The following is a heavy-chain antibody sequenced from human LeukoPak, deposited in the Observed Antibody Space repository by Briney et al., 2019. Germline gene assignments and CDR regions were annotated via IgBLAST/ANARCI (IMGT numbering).Heavy chain of an antibody. CDR3: AKQKGVSWYSEEDY. J-gene: IGHJ4*02. D-gene: IGHD2-15*01. V-gene: IGHV3-23*01. Sequence: GGSLRLSCAASGFTFSRYAISGVRQAPGKGVEWVSGISGSTGSTYYVDSVKGRFTISRDNSKNTLYLQMNSLRAEATAVYYCAKQKGVSWYSEEDYWGQGTLVTVSS. CDR1: GFTFSRYA. CDR2: ISGSTGST.